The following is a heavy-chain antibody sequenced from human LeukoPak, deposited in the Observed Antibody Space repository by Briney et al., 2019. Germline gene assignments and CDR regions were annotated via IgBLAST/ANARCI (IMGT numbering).Heavy chain of an antibody. Sequence: SQTLSLTCAVSGGSISSGGYSWSWIRQPPGKGLEWIGYIYHSGSTYYNPSLKSRVTISVDRSKNQFSLKLSSVTAADTAVYYCARDSIHYDIVTGYYSSNWFDPWGQGTLVTVSS. CDR2: IYHSGST. V-gene: IGHV4-30-2*01. CDR3: ARDSIHYDIVTGYYSSNWFDP. J-gene: IGHJ5*02. D-gene: IGHD3-9*01. CDR1: GGSISSGGYS.